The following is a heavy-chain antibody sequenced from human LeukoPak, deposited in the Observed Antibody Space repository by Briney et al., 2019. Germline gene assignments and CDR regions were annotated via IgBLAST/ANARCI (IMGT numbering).Heavy chain of an antibody. CDR3: AKDWHILTGRNCFDP. D-gene: IGHD3-9*01. CDR2: VTSYNGDT. V-gene: IGHV1-18*01. CDR1: GYIFTSFD. J-gene: IGHJ5*02. Sequence: GASVKVSCKASGYIFTSFDISWVRQAPGQGLEWMGWVTSYNGDTNYAQKFQGRVTMSTDTSTNTAYMELRSLRFDDTAIYYCAKDWHILTGRNCFDPWGQGTLVTVSS.